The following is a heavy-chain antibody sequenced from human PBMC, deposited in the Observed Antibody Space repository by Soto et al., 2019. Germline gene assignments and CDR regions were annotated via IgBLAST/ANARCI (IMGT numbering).Heavy chain of an antibody. CDR3: AREGLTVTKSHPFYFDY. D-gene: IGHD4-17*01. CDR2: IYYSGNI. V-gene: IGHV4-39*01. Sequence: QLQLQESGPGLVKPSETLSLTCTVSGDSISSATYYWSWIRQPPGKGLEWIGRIYYSGNIYYKPSLRSRVTISVDTSMNQFDLKLSSVTSADTAVYYCAREGLTVTKSHPFYFDYWGQGALVTVSS. J-gene: IGHJ4*02. CDR1: GDSISSATYY.